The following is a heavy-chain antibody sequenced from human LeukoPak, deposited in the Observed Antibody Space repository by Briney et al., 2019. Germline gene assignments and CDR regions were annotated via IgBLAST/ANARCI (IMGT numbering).Heavy chain of an antibody. CDR3: ARSYSRSFLY. V-gene: IGHV4-61*02. CDR1: GDSISSGDYY. D-gene: IGHD1-26*01. Sequence: SETLSLTCTVSGDSISSGDYYWSWIRQPAGKGLEWIGRISSSGSTNYNPSLKSRVTISLDTSKNQFSLRLSSVTAADPAVYYCARSYSRSFLYSGQGSLVTVSS. J-gene: IGHJ1*01. CDR2: ISSSGST.